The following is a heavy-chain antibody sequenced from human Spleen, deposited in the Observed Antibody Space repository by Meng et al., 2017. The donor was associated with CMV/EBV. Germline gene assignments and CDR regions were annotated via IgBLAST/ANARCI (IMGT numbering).Heavy chain of an antibody. CDR1: GFACRSYW. J-gene: IGHJ4*02. D-gene: IGHD2-2*01. CDR3: THQGRIVVAPTANYY. V-gene: IGHV3-74*03. Sequence: GFACRSYWMHCGSHDPGRGLVWVSRVDSDGSDITYADSVKGRFTISRDNAKNTLYLQVNSLRADDTAVYYCTHQGRIVVAPTANYYWGQGTLVTVSS. CDR2: VDSDGSDI.